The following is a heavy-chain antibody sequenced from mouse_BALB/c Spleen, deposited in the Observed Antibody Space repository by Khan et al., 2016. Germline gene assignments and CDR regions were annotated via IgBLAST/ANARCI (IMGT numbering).Heavy chain of an antibody. V-gene: IGHV14-3*02. D-gene: IGHD2-1*01. J-gene: IGHJ3*01. CDR2: IDPVNGET. Sequence: VQLQQSGAELVKPGASVKLSCAASGFNIKDTYMNWVKQRPEQGLEWIGRIDPVNGETKYDPKFQGKATITADTSSNTAYLQLSSLTSEYTAVYYCSRRDYYGNQCAYWGQGTLVTVSA. CDR3: SRRDYYGNQCAY. CDR1: GFNIKDTY.